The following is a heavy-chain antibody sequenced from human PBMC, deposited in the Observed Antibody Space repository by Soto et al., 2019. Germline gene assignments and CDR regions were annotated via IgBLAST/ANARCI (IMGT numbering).Heavy chain of an antibody. CDR2: INPNSGGT. Sequence: ASVKVSCKASGYTFTGYYMHWVRQAPGQGLEWMGWINPNSGGTNCAQKFQGRVTMTRDTSISTAYMELSRLRSDDTAVYYCARGGDPYDFWSGTHGWFDPWGQGTLVTVSS. CDR1: GYTFTGYY. D-gene: IGHD3-3*01. V-gene: IGHV1-2*02. J-gene: IGHJ5*02. CDR3: ARGGDPYDFWSGTHGWFDP.